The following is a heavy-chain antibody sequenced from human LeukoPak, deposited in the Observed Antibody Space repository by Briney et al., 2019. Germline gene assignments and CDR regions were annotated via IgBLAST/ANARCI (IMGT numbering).Heavy chain of an antibody. V-gene: IGHV4-34*01. CDR3: ARSSGWYRKTYYFDY. J-gene: IGHJ4*02. CDR2: INHSGST. CDR1: GGSFSGYY. Sequence: WEGLSLTCAVYGGSFSGYYWSWIRQPPGKGLEWIGEINHSGSTNYNPSLKSRVTISVDTSKNQFSLKLSSVTAADTAVYYCARSSGWYRKTYYFDYWGQGTLVTVSS. D-gene: IGHD6-19*01.